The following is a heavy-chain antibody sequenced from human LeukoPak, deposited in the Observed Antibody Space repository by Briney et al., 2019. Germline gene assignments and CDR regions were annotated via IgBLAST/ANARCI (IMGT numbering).Heavy chain of an antibody. D-gene: IGHD3-10*01. CDR2: ISGSGGST. CDR3: AGRAYYGSGRPYYYYYMDV. CDR1: GFTFSNYE. V-gene: IGHV3-23*01. Sequence: PGGSLRLSCASSGFTFSNYEMNWVRQAPGKGLEWVSTISGSGGSTYYADSVKGRFTISRDNSKNTLYLQMNSLRAEDTAVYYCAGRAYYGSGRPYYYYYMDVWGKGTTVTVSS. J-gene: IGHJ6*03.